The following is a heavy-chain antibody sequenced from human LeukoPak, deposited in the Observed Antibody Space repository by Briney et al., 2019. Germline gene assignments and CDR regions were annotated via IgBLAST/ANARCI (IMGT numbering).Heavy chain of an antibody. CDR3: ARGHTYYYDSSGYLYNWFDP. J-gene: IGHJ5*02. Sequence: ASVKVSCKASGYTFTSYDINWVRQATRQGLEWMGWMNPNSGNTGYAQKFQGRVTMTRNTSISTAYMELSSLRSEDTAVYYCARGHTYYYDSSGYLYNWFDPWGQGTLVTVSS. D-gene: IGHD3-22*01. CDR2: MNPNSGNT. V-gene: IGHV1-8*01. CDR1: GYTFTSYD.